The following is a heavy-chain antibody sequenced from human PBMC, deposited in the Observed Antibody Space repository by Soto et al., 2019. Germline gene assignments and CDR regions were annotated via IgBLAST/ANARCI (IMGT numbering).Heavy chain of an antibody. CDR3: ARTSPRGSGTWFDP. CDR2: IYYSGSS. J-gene: IGHJ5*02. D-gene: IGHD3-10*01. V-gene: IGHV4-30-4*01. CDR1: GGSISSDDYY. Sequence: QVQLQESGPGLVKPSQTLSLTCTVSGGSISSDDYYWSWIRQPPGKGLEWIGYIYYSGSSYYNPSVKGRVTISIDTSKNQLSLKLSSVTAADTAVYYCARTSPRGSGTWFDPGAREPWSPSPQ.